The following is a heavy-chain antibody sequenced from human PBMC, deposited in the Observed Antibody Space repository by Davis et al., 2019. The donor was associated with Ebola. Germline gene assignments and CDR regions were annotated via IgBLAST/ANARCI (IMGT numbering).Heavy chain of an antibody. CDR2: IIPISGTA. J-gene: IGHJ5*02. CDR1: GGTFSNYA. V-gene: IGHV1-69*13. CDR3: ARQSGGIAPGAKFYNWLDP. Sequence: SVKVSCKASGGTFSNYAISWVRQAPGQGLEWMGGIIPISGTATYAQKFQGTVTITADESTSTAYLELSSLRSEDTAVYYCARQSGGIAPGAKFYNWLDPWGQGTLVTVSS. D-gene: IGHD6-13*01.